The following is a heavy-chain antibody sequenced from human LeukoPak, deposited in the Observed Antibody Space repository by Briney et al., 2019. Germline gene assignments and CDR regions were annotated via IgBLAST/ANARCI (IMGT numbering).Heavy chain of an antibody. Sequence: SETLSLTCAVYGGSFSGYYWSWVRQPPGKGLEWIGEINHSGSTNYNPSLKSRVTISVDTSKNQFSLKLSSVTAAGTAVYYCARVWAGKIDYWGQGTLVTVSS. CDR3: ARVWAGKIDY. CDR1: GGSFSGYY. J-gene: IGHJ4*02. CDR2: INHSGST. V-gene: IGHV4-34*01. D-gene: IGHD6-19*01.